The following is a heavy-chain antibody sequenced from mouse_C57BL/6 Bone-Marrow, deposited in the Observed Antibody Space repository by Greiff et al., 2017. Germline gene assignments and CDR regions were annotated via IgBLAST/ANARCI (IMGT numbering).Heavy chain of an antibody. Sequence: VQLQESGAELARPGASVKLSCKASGYTFTSYGISWVKQRTGQGLEWIGEIYPRSGNTYYNEKFKGKATLTADKSSSTAYMGLRSLTSEDSAVYFCARPWVFAYWGQGTLVTVSA. CDR3: ARPWVFAY. J-gene: IGHJ3*01. V-gene: IGHV1-81*01. CDR2: IYPRSGNT. CDR1: GYTFTSYG.